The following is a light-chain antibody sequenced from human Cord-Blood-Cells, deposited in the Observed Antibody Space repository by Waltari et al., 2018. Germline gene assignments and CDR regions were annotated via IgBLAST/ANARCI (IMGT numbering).Light chain of an antibody. J-gene: IGKJ4*01. V-gene: IGKV1-8*01. CDR3: QQYYSYPLT. CDR2: AAS. CDR1: QGISSY. Sequence: STGDRVTITCRASQGISSYLAWYQQKPVKAPKLLIYAASTLQSGVPSRFSGSGSGTDFTLTISCLQSEDFATYYCQQYYSYPLTFGGGTKVEIK.